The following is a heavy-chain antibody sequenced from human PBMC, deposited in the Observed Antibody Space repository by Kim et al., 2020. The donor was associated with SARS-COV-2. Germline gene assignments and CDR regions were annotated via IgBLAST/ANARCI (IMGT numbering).Heavy chain of an antibody. CDR1: GFNVDTNY. CDR3: ARNLVTGHDDF. J-gene: IGHJ4*02. CDR2: IDTDGTT. V-gene: IGHV3-53*04. Sequence: GGSLRLSCTASGFNVDTNYMTWVRQAPGKGLDWVSLIDTDGTTYYADSVKGRFTTSRHNSKNTVYLQMNSLRAEDTAVYFCARNLVTGHDDFWGQGTLVTVSS. D-gene: IGHD1-20*01.